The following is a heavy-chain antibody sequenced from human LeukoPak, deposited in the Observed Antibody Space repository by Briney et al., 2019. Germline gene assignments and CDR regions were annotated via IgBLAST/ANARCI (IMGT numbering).Heavy chain of an antibody. J-gene: IGHJ3*02. CDR2: INHSGST. CDR3: ARRTIDSYYDILTGWDDAFDI. V-gene: IGHV4-34*01. D-gene: IGHD3-9*01. Sequence: SETLSLTCAVYGGSFSGYYWSWIRRPPGKGLEWIGEINHSGSTNYNPSLKSRVTISVDTPKNQFSLKLSSVTAADTAVYYCARRTIDSYYDILTGWDDAFDIWGQGTMVTVSS. CDR1: GGSFSGYY.